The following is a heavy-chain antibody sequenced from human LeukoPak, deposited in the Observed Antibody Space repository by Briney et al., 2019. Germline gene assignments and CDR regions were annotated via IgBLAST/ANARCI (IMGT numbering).Heavy chain of an antibody. J-gene: IGHJ4*02. CDR1: GFTFSSYW. D-gene: IGHD3-22*01. CDR3: ARARHYYDRSPFDY. Sequence: GGSLRLSCAASGFTFSSYWMSWVRQAPGKGLEWVANIKQDGSEKYYVDSVKGRFTISRDNAKNSLYLQMNSLRAEDTAVYYCARARHYYDRSPFDYWGQGTLVTVSS. CDR2: IKQDGSEK. V-gene: IGHV3-7*01.